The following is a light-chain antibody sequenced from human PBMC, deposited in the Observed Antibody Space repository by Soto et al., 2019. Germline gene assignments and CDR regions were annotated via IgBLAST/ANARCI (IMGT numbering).Light chain of an antibody. CDR2: AAS. V-gene: IGKV1-27*01. CDR1: QGIRNF. J-gene: IGKJ3*01. Sequence: DIQMTQSPTSRSASVGDRVTITSRESQGIRNFVAWYQQKPGKAPKLLIYAASTLQSGVPSRFSGSGSGTDFTLTINSLQPEDVATYSCQKYSSVPVFGPGTKVEIK. CDR3: QKYSSVPV.